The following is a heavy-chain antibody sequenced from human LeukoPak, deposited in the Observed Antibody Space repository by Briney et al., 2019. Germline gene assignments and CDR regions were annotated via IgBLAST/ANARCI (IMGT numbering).Heavy chain of an antibody. CDR2: MNPNSGNT. J-gene: IGHJ4*02. V-gene: IGHV1-8*03. D-gene: IGHD6-13*01. CDR3: ASNLLSIAAAGHDY. CDR1: VYTFTSYD. Sequence: GASVKVSCKASVYTFTSYDINWVRQATGQGLEWMGWMNPNSGNTGYAQKFQGRVTITRNTSTSTAYMELSSLRSEDTAVYYCASNLLSIAAAGHDYWGQGTLVTVSS.